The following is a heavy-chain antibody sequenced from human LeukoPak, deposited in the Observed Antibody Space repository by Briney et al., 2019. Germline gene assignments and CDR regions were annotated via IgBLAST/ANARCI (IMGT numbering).Heavy chain of an antibody. CDR2: ISYDGSNK. V-gene: IGHV3-30*03. J-gene: IGHJ4*02. CDR1: GFTFSSYS. D-gene: IGHD3-22*01. Sequence: GGSLRLSCAASGFTFSSYSMNWVRQAPGKGLEWVAVISYDGSNKYYADSVKGRFTISRDNSKDTLYLQMNSLRAEDTAVYYCARVALVVVITGYYFDYWGQGTLVTVSS. CDR3: ARVALVVVITGYYFDY.